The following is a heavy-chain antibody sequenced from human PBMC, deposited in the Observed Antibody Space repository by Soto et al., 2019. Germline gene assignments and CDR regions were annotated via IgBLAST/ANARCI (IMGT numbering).Heavy chain of an antibody. CDR1: GFTFSSYS. CDR3: AREAPGGGKVPLGAFDI. D-gene: IGHD2-15*01. CDR2: ISSSSSYI. J-gene: IGHJ3*02. Sequence: NPGGSLRLSCAASGFTFSSYSMNWVRQAPGKGLEWVSSISSSSSYIYYADSVKGRFTISRDNAKNSLYLQMNSLRAEDTAVYYCAREAPGGGKVPLGAFDIWGQGTMVTVSS. V-gene: IGHV3-21*01.